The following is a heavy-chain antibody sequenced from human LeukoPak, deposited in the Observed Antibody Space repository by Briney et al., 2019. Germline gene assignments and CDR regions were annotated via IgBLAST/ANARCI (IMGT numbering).Heavy chain of an antibody. J-gene: IGHJ4*02. Sequence: ASVKVSCKASGYTFTCFYIHWVRQAPGHGLEWMGWINPYSGGINYAQSFQGRVTLTRYTSISTAYMELSSLRSDDTAIYYCARDKALDIVGTTADYWGQGTLVTVSS. CDR3: ARDKALDIVGTTADY. CDR2: INPYSGGI. D-gene: IGHD5-12*01. CDR1: GYTFTCFY. V-gene: IGHV1-2*02.